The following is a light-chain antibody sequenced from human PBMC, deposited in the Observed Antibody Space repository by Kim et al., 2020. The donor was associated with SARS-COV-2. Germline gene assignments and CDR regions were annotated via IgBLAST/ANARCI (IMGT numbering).Light chain of an antibody. J-gene: IGLJ1*01. Sequence: SYELTQPPSLSVSPGQTARITCSGDTLPEKQTYWYQQKSGQAPLLVIYKDNERPSGIPGRFSGSSSGTTVTLNISGVQAEDDADYYCQSADGSGTYVFGTGTKVTVL. CDR2: KDN. CDR1: TLPEKQ. CDR3: QSADGSGTYV. V-gene: IGLV3-25*03.